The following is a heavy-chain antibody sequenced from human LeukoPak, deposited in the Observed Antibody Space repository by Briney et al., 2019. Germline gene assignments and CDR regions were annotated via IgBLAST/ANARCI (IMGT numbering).Heavy chain of an antibody. CDR3: AREVIGEWSFDY. Sequence: APVKVSCTASGYIFNDYYMHWVRQAPGQGLEWMGWINPNSGGTNYAQKFQGRVTMTRDTSINTAYMEVSRLGSDDTAVYYCAREVIGEWSFDYWGQGTLVTVSS. CDR2: INPNSGGT. CDR1: GYIFNDYY. D-gene: IGHD2-8*01. V-gene: IGHV1-2*02. J-gene: IGHJ4*02.